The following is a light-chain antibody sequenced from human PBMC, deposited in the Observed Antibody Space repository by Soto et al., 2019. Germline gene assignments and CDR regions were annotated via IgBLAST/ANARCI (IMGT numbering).Light chain of an antibody. CDR2: EVS. V-gene: IGLV2-14*01. Sequence: QSALTQPASVSGSPGQSITISCTGISSDVGGYNYVSWYQQHPGKAPKLMIYEVSNRPSGVSNRFSCSKSGNTASLTISGLQPEDEADYYCSSYTSSRTRDVFGTGTKVTVL. CDR1: SSDVGGYNY. CDR3: SSYTSSRTRDV. J-gene: IGLJ1*01.